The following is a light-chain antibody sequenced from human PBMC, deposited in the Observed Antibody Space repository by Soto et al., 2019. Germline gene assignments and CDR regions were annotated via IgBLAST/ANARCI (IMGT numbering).Light chain of an antibody. V-gene: IGKV3-15*01. J-gene: IGKJ4*01. CDR3: QQYNDWPRT. Sequence: EIVMTQSPATLSVSPGERVTLSCRAAQSVRNQLAWYQQKSGQPPRLLIFNASARVTGVPARFSGSGSATEFTLTITSLQSEDFTVYYCQQYNDWPRTSGGGTKVEI. CDR2: NAS. CDR1: QSVRNQ.